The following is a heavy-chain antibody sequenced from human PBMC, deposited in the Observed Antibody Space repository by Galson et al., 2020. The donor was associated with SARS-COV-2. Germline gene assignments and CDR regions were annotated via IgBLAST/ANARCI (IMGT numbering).Heavy chain of an antibody. V-gene: IGHV1-69*13. CDR1: GGTFSSYA. J-gene: IGHJ6*02. D-gene: IGHD6-13*01. Sequence: SVKVSCKASGGTFSSYAISWVRQAPGQGLEWMGGIIPIFGTANYAQKFQGRVTITADESTSTAYMELSSLRSEDTAVYYCARAQEYSSSWYGIYYYGMDVWGQGTTVTVSS. CDR3: ARAQEYSSSWYGIYYYGMDV. CDR2: IIPIFGTA.